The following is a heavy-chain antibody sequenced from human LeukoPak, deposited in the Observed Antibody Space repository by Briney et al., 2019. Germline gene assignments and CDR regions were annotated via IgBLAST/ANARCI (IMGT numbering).Heavy chain of an antibody. CDR1: GYTFTSYD. D-gene: IGHD6-13*01. Sequence: ASVKVSCKASGYTFTSYDINWVRQATGQGLEWMGWMNPNSGNTGYAQKFQGRVTITRNTSISTAYMELSSLRSEDTAVYYCARGIRIAAAPRRSRAYYFDYWGQGTLVTVSS. J-gene: IGHJ4*02. V-gene: IGHV1-8*03. CDR3: ARGIRIAAAPRRSRAYYFDY. CDR2: MNPNSGNT.